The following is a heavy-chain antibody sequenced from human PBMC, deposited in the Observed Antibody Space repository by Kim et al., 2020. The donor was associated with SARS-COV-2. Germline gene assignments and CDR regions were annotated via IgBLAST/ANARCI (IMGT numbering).Heavy chain of an antibody. D-gene: IGHD1-1*01. CDR3: ARGLDVALSPGYYGMDV. Sequence: SETLSLTCTVSGGSISSFYWSWIRQPPGKGLEWIGYIYYSGSTTYNPSLEGRVSISVDTSKNQFSLWLHSVTAADTAMYYCARGLDVALSPGYYGMDVWGQGTKVTVSS. V-gene: IGHV4-59*13. CDR2: IYYSGST. J-gene: IGHJ6*02. CDR1: GGSISSFY.